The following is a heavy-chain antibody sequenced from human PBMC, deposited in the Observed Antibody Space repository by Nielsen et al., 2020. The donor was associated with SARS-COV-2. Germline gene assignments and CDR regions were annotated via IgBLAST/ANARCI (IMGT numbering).Heavy chain of an antibody. Sequence: ASVKVSCKASGYTFTSYGINWVRQAPGQGLEWMGWISGYNGDTKYAQQIQGRVTLTTETSTSTAYMEVTSLRADDTAVYYCARDRQYNWNDYNGMDVWGQGSTVTVSS. CDR1: GYTFTSYG. CDR2: ISGYNGDT. CDR3: ARDRQYNWNDYNGMDV. D-gene: IGHD1-1*01. V-gene: IGHV1-18*01. J-gene: IGHJ6*02.